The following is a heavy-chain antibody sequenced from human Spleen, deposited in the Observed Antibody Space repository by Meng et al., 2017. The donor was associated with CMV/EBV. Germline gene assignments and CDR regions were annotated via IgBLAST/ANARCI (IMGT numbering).Heavy chain of an antibody. CDR3: AKGELAVSMDV. V-gene: IGHV3-66*02. D-gene: IGHD3-3*02. CDR1: GFTVSSNY. CDR2: IYSGGST. J-gene: IGHJ6*02. Sequence: GESLKISCAASGFTVSSNYMSWVRQAPGKGLEWVSIIYSGGSTYYADSVKGRFTISRDNSKNTLYLQMNSLRAEDTAVYYCAKGELAVSMDVWGQGTTVTVSS.